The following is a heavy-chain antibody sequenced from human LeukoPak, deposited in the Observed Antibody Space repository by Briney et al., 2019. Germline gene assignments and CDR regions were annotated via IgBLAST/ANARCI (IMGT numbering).Heavy chain of an antibody. Sequence: GGSLRLSCSASGFTFSSYAMHWVRQAPGKGLEYVSVISSNGGSTYYADPVKGRFTISRDNSKNTLYLQMISLRDEDAAVYYCAKEDCGVDCSTFDYWGQGTLVTVSS. D-gene: IGHD2-21*02. V-gene: IGHV3-64D*09. CDR2: ISSNGGST. J-gene: IGHJ4*02. CDR3: AKEDCGVDCSTFDY. CDR1: GFTFSSYA.